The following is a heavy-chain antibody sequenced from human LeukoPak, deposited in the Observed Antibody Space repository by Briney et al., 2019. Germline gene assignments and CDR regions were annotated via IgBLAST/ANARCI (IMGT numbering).Heavy chain of an antibody. CDR1: GGSISSSSYY. CDR3: AREPTNLWFGGMGV. CDR2: IYYSGST. V-gene: IGHV4-39*02. J-gene: IGHJ6*02. Sequence: PSETLSLTCTVSGGSISSSSYYWGWIRQPPGKGLEWIGSIYYSGSTYYNPSLKSRVTISVDTSKNQFSLKLSSVTAADTAVYYCAREPTNLWFGGMGVWGQGTTVTVSS. D-gene: IGHD3-10*01.